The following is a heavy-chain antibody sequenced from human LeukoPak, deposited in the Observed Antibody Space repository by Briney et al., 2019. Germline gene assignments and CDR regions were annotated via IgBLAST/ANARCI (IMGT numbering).Heavy chain of an antibody. D-gene: IGHD5-24*01. J-gene: IGHJ4*02. CDR3: ARRGRWLPNDY. CDR1: GGSFNGYY. CDR2: INHSGST. V-gene: IGHV4-34*01. Sequence: PSETLSLTCAVYGGSFNGYYWSWIRQPPGKGLEWIGEINHSGSTNYNPSLKSRVTISVDTSKNQFSLKLSSVTAADTAVYYCARRGRWLPNDYWGQGTLVTVSS.